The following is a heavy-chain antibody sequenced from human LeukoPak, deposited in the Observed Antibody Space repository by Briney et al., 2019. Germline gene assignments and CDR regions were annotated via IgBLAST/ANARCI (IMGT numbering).Heavy chain of an antibody. D-gene: IGHD3-10*01. J-gene: IGHJ4*02. CDR1: GFTFSSYA. CDR3: ARDPRQLLFGELFDY. V-gene: IGHV3-30*01. CDR2: ISYDGSNK. Sequence: SLLLSCAASGFTFSSYAMHWVRPAPGKGLEWVAVISYDGSNKYYAASVKGRFTISGDNSKNTLYPQMNSLIAEDTAVYYCARDPRQLLFGELFDYWGQGTLVTVSS.